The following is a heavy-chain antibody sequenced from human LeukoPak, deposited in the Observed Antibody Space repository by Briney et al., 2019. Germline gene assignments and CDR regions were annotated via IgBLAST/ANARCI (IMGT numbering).Heavy chain of an antibody. V-gene: IGHV3-23*01. CDR3: AREFFDFDY. CDR2: ITGSGGST. J-gene: IGHJ4*02. CDR1: GFTFDNFA. Sequence: PGGSLRLSCAPSGFTFDNFAMTWVRQAPGKGLEWVSEITGSGGSTYYADSVKGRFTISRDNSKNTLYLQMNSLRAEDTAISKCAREFFDFDYWGQGTLVTVSS. D-gene: IGHD3-10*01.